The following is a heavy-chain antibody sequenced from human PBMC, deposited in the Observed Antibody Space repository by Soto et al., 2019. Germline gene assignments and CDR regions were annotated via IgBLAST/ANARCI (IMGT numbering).Heavy chain of an antibody. CDR1: GGSIRSSSYYY. CDR2: INYSGST. Sequence: QLQLQESGPGLVKASETLSLTCTVSGGSIRSSSYYYWAWIRQPPGKGLKWIGSINYSGSTYYNPSLKSQVTISVDTSKNQFSLKLSYVTAADTAVYYCVRRDELGFDYWGQGTLVTVSS. CDR3: VRRDELGFDY. J-gene: IGHJ4*02. D-gene: IGHD7-27*01. V-gene: IGHV4-39*01.